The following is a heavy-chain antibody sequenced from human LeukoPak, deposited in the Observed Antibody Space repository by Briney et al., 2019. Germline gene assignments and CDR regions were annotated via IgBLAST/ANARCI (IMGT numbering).Heavy chain of an antibody. CDR1: GFTFSSYA. J-gene: IGHJ4*02. V-gene: IGHV3-23*01. CDR2: ISGSGGST. Sequence: PGGSLRLSCAASGFTFSSYAMTWVRQAPGKGLEWVSAISGSGGSTYYADSVKGRFTISRDNSKNTLYLQMNSLRAEDTAVYYCAKSRFAVAGPDSGLPDYWGQGTLVTVSS. CDR3: AKSRFAVAGPDSGLPDY. D-gene: IGHD6-19*01.